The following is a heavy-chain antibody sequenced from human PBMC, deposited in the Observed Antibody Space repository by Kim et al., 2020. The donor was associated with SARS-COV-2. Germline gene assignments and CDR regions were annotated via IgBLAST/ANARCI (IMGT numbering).Heavy chain of an antibody. CDR3: ARDGIVVVVAATDFSYFDY. CDR2: ISSSSSYI. Sequence: GGSLRLSCAASGFTFSSYSMNWVRQAPGKGLEWVSSISSSSSYIYYADSVKGRFTISRDNAKNSLYLQMNSLRAEDTAVYYCARDGIVVVVAATDFSYFDYWGQGTLVTVSS. J-gene: IGHJ4*02. V-gene: IGHV3-21*01. D-gene: IGHD2-15*01. CDR1: GFTFSSYS.